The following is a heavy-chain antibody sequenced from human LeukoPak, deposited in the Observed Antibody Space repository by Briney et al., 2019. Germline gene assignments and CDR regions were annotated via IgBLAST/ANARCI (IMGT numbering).Heavy chain of an antibody. CDR2: ISYDGSNK. Sequence: GGSPRLSCAASGFTFSSYGMHWVRQAPGKGLEWVAVISYDGSNKYYADSVKGRFTISRDNSKNTLYMQMNSLRAEDTAVYYCAKDRGGYYDSSGYPIVFDYWGQGTLVNVSS. CDR3: AKDRGGYYDSSGYPIVFDY. D-gene: IGHD3-22*01. V-gene: IGHV3-30*18. CDR1: GFTFSSYG. J-gene: IGHJ4*02.